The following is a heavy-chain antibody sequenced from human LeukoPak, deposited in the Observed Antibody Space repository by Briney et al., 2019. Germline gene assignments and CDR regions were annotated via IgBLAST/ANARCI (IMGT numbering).Heavy chain of an antibody. CDR3: AKDQGSSWYWFDY. Sequence: GGSLRLSCAASGFTFSSYGMHWVRQAPGKGLEWGAFIWYDGSNKYYADSVKDRFTISRDNSKNTLYLQMNSLRAEDTAVYYCAKDQGSSWYWFDYWGQGTLVTVSS. CDR1: GFTFSSYG. V-gene: IGHV3-30*02. J-gene: IGHJ4*02. D-gene: IGHD6-13*01. CDR2: IWYDGSNK.